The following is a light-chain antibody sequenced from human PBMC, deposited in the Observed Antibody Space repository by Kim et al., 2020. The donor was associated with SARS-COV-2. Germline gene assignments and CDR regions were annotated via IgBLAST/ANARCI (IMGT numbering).Light chain of an antibody. CDR3: NSRDSSGNLVV. Sequence: SSELIQDPAMSVALGQTVRITCQGDSLRVYYASWYQQKPGQAPVLVIFGKNNRPSGIPDRFSGSSSENTASLTITGSQAEDEADYYCNSRDSSGNLVVFG. CDR2: GKN. V-gene: IGLV3-19*01. CDR1: SLRVYY. J-gene: IGLJ2*01.